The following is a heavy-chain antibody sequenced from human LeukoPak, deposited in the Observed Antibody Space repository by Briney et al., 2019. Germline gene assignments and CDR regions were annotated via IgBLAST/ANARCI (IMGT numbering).Heavy chain of an antibody. CDR3: ARAYTDDAFDI. Sequence: PGRSLRLSCEASGFKFNERAMHWVRQAPGKGLEWVSGVSWNSGDIGYGASVKGRFTISRDNAKNSLYLQMNSLRAGDTAVYYCARAYTDDAFDIWGQGTMVTVSS. CDR2: VSWNSGDI. J-gene: IGHJ3*02. CDR1: GFKFNERA. V-gene: IGHV3-9*01. D-gene: IGHD4-11*01.